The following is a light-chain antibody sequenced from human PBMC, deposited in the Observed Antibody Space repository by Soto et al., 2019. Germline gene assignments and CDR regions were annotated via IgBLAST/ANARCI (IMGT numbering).Light chain of an antibody. CDR1: SSNIGNNY. J-gene: IGLJ3*02. CDR2: ENN. Sequence: QSVLTQPPSGSAAPGQKVTVSCSGSSSNIGNNYVSWYQHLPGTAPKLLIYENNKRPSGIPDRFSGSKSGTSATLGITGLQTGDEADYYCGAWDSSLSAGVFGGGTQLTVL. V-gene: IGLV1-51*02. CDR3: GAWDSSLSAGV.